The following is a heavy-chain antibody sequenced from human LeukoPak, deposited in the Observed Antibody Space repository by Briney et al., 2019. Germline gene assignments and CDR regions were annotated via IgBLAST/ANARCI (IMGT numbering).Heavy chain of an antibody. V-gene: IGHV1-69*01. CDR2: IIPIFGTA. CDR3: ARPSRRHYYDSSGYPPYYFDY. CDR1: GGTFSSYA. Sequence: ASVKVSCKASGGTFSSYAISWVRQAPGQGLEWMGGIIPIFGTANYAQKFQGRVTITADESTSTAYMELSSLRSEDTAVYYCARPSRRHYYDSSGYPPYYFDYWGQGTLVTVSS. J-gene: IGHJ4*02. D-gene: IGHD3-22*01.